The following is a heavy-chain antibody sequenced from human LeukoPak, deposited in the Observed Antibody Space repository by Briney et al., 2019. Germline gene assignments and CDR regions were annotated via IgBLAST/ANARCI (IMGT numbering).Heavy chain of an antibody. CDR1: GGTFSSYA. J-gene: IGHJ3*02. D-gene: IGHD3-10*01. Sequence: ASVKVSCKASGGTFSSYAISWVRQAPGQGLEWMGGIIPIFGTANYAQKFRGRVTITADESTSTAYMELSSLRSEDTAVYYCARGVRGDNAFDIWGQGTMVTVSS. CDR3: ARGVRGDNAFDI. V-gene: IGHV1-69*13. CDR2: IIPIFGTA.